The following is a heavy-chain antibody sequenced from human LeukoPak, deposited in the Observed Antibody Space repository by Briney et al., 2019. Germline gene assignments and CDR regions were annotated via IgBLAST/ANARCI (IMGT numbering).Heavy chain of an antibody. J-gene: IGHJ3*02. CDR2: ISYDESNK. D-gene: IGHD3-22*01. V-gene: IGHV3-30*18. CDR3: AKVAYDSSGYPTIRDAFDI. Sequence: GGSLRLSCAASGFTFSSYGMHWVRQAPGKGLEWVAVISYDESNKYYADSVKGRFTISRDNSKNTLYLQMNSLRAEDTAVYYCAKVAYDSSGYPTIRDAFDIWGQGTMVTVSS. CDR1: GFTFSSYG.